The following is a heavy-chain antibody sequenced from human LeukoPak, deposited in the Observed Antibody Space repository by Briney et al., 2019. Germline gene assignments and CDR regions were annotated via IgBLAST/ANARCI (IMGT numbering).Heavy chain of an antibody. D-gene: IGHD6-19*01. J-gene: IGHJ4*02. CDR1: GGSISSSSHH. Sequence: SQTLSLTCTVSGGSISSSSHHWGWIREPPGKGLVWIGSIHFSGTTHYNPSLKSRVTTSVDTSKNQFTLKLTSVTAADTAVYYCARHFQQWLGYFDFWGQGTLVTVSS. CDR3: ARHFQQWLGYFDF. V-gene: IGHV4-39*01. CDR2: IHFSGTT.